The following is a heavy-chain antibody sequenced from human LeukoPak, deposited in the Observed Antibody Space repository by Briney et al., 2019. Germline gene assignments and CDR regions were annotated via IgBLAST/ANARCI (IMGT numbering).Heavy chain of an antibody. CDR1: GGSISSGGYS. CDR2: IYYSGIT. J-gene: IGHJ4*02. Sequence: SQTLSLTCAVSGGSISSGGYSWSWIRQPPGKGLEWIGYIYYSGITYYNPSLRSRVTISVDTSKNQFSLKLSSVTATDAAVYYCHFKYCSSSTCFYYFDYWGQGTLVTVSS. D-gene: IGHD2-2*01. CDR3: HFKYCSSSTCFYYFDY. V-gene: IGHV4-30-2*05.